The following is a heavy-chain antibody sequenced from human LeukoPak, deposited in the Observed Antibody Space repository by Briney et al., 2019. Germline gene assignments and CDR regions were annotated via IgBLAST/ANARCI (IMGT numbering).Heavy chain of an antibody. V-gene: IGHV4-39*07. J-gene: IGHJ4*02. D-gene: IGHD3-3*01. CDR2: IYYSGST. CDR3: ARAGRRLFGVLIPLSFDY. CDR1: GGSISSSSYY. Sequence: SETLSLTCTVSGGSISSSSYYWGWIRQPPGKGLEWIGSIYYSGSTYYNPPLKSRVTISVDTSKNQSSLKLSSVTAADTAVYYCARAGRRLFGVLIPLSFDYWGQGTPVTVSS.